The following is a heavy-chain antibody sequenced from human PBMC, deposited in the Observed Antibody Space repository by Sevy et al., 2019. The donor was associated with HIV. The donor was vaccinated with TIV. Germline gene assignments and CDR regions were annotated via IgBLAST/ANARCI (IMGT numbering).Heavy chain of an antibody. CDR1: GFTFSSYW. D-gene: IGHD5-18*01. V-gene: IGHV3-74*01. CDR3: TSGYSNDAFDF. Sequence: GGSLRLSCADSGFTFSSYWMHWVRQAPGKGLVWVSRIKSDGSTTTYADSVKGRFTISRINAKNTLYLQMNSLRAEDTALYYCTSGYSNDAFDFWGQGTMVTVSS. J-gene: IGHJ3*01. CDR2: IKSDGSTT.